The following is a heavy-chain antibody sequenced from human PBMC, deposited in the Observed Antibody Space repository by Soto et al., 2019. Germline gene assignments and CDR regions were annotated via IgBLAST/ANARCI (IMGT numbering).Heavy chain of an antibody. J-gene: IGHJ4*02. Sequence: EVQLLESGGGLVQPGGSLRLSCAASGFTFSSYAMRWVRQAPVKGLEWVSAISGSGDSTYYADSVKGRFTISRDNSKNPLYLQMNSLRAEDTAVYSCARRGSGSYSDYWGQGTLVTVSS. V-gene: IGHV3-23*01. CDR3: ARRGSGSYSDY. CDR2: ISGSGDST. CDR1: GFTFSSYA. D-gene: IGHD1-26*01.